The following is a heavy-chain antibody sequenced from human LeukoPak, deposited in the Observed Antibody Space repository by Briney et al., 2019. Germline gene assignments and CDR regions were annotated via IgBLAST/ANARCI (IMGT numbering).Heavy chain of an antibody. CDR3: AGGPYYYGSAYY. CDR2: IKQDGSEK. CDR1: GFTFSSYW. J-gene: IGHJ4*02. D-gene: IGHD3-10*01. V-gene: IGHV3-7*01. Sequence: GGSLRLSCSASGFTFSSYWMSWVRQAPGKGLEWVANIKQDGSEKYYADSVKGRFTISRDNAKNSLYLQMNSLRAEDTAVYYCAGGPYYYGSAYYWGQGTLVTVSS.